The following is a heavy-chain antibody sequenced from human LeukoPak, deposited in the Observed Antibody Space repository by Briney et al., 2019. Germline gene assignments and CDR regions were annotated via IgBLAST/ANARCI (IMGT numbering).Heavy chain of an antibody. D-gene: IGHD2-15*01. Sequence: GGSLRLSCAASGFTFSSYAMHWVRQAPGKGLEWVSHIYSGGSTFYADSVKDRFTISRDSSNNTLFLQMNSLTVEDTAMYYCARDGRVHGGFHIWGQGTMVIVSS. J-gene: IGHJ3*02. CDR3: ARDGRVHGGFHI. CDR2: IYSGGST. CDR1: GFTFSSYA. V-gene: IGHV3-66*01.